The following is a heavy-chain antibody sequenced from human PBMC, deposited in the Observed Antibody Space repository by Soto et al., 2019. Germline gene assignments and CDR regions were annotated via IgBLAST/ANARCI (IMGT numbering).Heavy chain of an antibody. CDR2: IYYSGST. Sequence: SETLSLTCTVSGGSISSSSYYWGWIRQPPGKGLEWIGSIYYSGSTYYNPSLKSRVTISVDTSKNQFSLKLSSVTAADTAVYYCARDVGATYYFDYWGQGTLVTVSS. CDR3: ARDVGATYYFDY. D-gene: IGHD1-26*01. J-gene: IGHJ4*02. V-gene: IGHV4-39*01. CDR1: GGSISSSSYY.